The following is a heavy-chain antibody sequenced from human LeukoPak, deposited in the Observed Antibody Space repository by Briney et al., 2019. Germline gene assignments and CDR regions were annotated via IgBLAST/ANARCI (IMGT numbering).Heavy chain of an antibody. V-gene: IGHV3-11*01. CDR2: ISRSGSII. Sequence: SGGSLRLSCAASGFTFSDYYMSWIRQASGKGLEWVSHISRSGSIIYYADSVKGRFTISRDNAKNSLYLQMNSLRAEDTAVYYCARTAYYYDSSGYDDAFDIWGQGTMVIVSS. CDR1: GFTFSDYY. J-gene: IGHJ3*02. CDR3: ARTAYYYDSSGYDDAFDI. D-gene: IGHD3-22*01.